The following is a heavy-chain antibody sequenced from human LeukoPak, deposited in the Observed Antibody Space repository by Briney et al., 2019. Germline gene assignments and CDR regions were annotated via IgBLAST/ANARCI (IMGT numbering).Heavy chain of an antibody. CDR1: GFTFSSYG. J-gene: IGHJ4*02. Sequence: GGSLRLSCAASGFTFSSYGMSWVRQAPGKGLEWVSAISGSGGSTYYADSVKGRFTISRDNSKNTLYLQMNSLKTEDTAVYYCTSSSSSSSSPLVYWGQGTLVTVSS. V-gene: IGHV3-23*01. CDR3: TSSSSSSSSPLVY. D-gene: IGHD6-6*01. CDR2: ISGSGGST.